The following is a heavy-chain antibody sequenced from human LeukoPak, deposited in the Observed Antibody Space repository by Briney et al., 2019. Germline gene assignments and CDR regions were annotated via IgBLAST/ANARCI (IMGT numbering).Heavy chain of an antibody. CDR1: GCSFTSYW. Sequence: GESLKISCKGSGCSFTSYWIGWVRQMPGKGLEWMGIIYPGDSDTRYSPSFQGQVTISADKSISTAYLQWSSLKASDTAMYYCARHRLISSSLPWFDPRGQGTLVTVSS. CDR2: IYPGDSDT. V-gene: IGHV5-51*01. J-gene: IGHJ5*02. D-gene: IGHD6-13*01. CDR3: ARHRLISSSLPWFDP.